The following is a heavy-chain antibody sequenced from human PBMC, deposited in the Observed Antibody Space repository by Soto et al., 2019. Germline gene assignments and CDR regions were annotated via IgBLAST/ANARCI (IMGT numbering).Heavy chain of an antibody. CDR1: GFTFSTYA. CDR2: ISGSGGSI. V-gene: IGHV3-23*01. J-gene: IGHJ3*02. Sequence: PGGSLRLSCAASGFTFSTYAMNWVRQAPGNGLEWVSAISGSGGSIHYADSVKGRFTISRDNSKNTLYLQMNSLRDEDTAVYYCARDFSSLDAFDIWGQGTMVTVSS. D-gene: IGHD6-13*01. CDR3: ARDFSSLDAFDI.